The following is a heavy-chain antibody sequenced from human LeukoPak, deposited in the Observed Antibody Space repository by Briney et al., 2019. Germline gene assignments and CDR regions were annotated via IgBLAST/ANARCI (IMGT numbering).Heavy chain of an antibody. J-gene: IGHJ4*02. Sequence: ASVKVSCKASGYTFTGYYMHWVRQAPGQGLEWMGWINPNSGGTNYAQKSQGRVTMTRDTSISTAYMELSRLRSDDTAVYYCARGPYSSGWYFDYWGQGTLVTVSS. V-gene: IGHV1-2*02. CDR3: ARGPYSSGWYFDY. D-gene: IGHD6-19*01. CDR2: INPNSGGT. CDR1: GYTFTGYY.